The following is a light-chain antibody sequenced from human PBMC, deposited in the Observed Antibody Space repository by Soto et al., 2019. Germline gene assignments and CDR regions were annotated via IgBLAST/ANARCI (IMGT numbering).Light chain of an antibody. CDR1: QSVSSNY. Sequence: DIVMTQSPATLSSSPGERATLSCRASQSVSSNYLAWYQQKPGQAPRLLIYGASNRATGIPDRFSGSGSGTGFTLTISSLEPDDFAVYFCQQYYSSPPFTFGQGTKVEIK. V-gene: IGKV3-20*01. J-gene: IGKJ4*01. CDR3: QQYYSSPPFT. CDR2: GAS.